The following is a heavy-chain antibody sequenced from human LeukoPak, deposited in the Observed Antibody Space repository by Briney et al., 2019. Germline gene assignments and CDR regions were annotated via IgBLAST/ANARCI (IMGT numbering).Heavy chain of an antibody. CDR1: GGSISSSSYY. CDR2: IYYSGST. J-gene: IGHJ5*02. CDR3: ARDGVRGVSRFEYNWFDP. V-gene: IGHV4-39*07. Sequence: SETLSLTCTVSGGSISSSSYYWGWIRQPPGKGLEWIGSIYYSGSTYYNPSLKSRVTISVDTSKNQFSLKLSSVTAADTAVYYCARDGVRGVSRFEYNWFDPWGQGTLVTVSS. D-gene: IGHD3-10*01.